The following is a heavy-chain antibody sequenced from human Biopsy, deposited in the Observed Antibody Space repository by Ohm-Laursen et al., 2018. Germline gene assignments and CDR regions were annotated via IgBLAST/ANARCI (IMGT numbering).Heavy chain of an antibody. D-gene: IGHD4/OR15-4a*01. CDR1: GGPFSGYD. Sequence: SDTLSLTCAVDGGPFSGYDWTWIRQPPGEGLEWVGEFSHTGTTIYNPSLKSRLTISVDKSKNHFSLRLTSVTAADTATYFCARGPYGDNAGAFDVWGQGTTVTVSS. CDR3: ARGPYGDNAGAFDV. CDR2: FSHTGTT. J-gene: IGHJ6*02. V-gene: IGHV4-34*01.